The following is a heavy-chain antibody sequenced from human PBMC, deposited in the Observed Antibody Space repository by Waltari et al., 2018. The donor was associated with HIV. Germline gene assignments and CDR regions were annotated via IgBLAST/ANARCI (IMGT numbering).Heavy chain of an antibody. CDR3: ARGRVDRSFDY. CDR2: INHSGST. J-gene: IGHJ4*02. CDR1: GGSFSGYY. Sequence: QVQLQQWGAGLLKPSETLSLTCGVYGGSFSGYYWDWIRQPPGKGLEWIGEINHSGSTNYNPSLKSRVTISVDTSKNQFSLKLSSVTAADTAVYYCARGRVDRSFDYWGQGTLVTVSS. V-gene: IGHV4-34*01. D-gene: IGHD5-12*01.